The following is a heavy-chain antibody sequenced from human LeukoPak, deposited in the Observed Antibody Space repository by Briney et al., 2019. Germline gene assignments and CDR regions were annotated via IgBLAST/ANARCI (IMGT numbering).Heavy chain of an antibody. CDR3: ARIHDSSGSYVRD. CDR1: GYTFTSYG. J-gene: IGHJ1*01. Sequence: AVKLTCTTSGYTFTSYGIGWVRQAPGQGLEWMGGIIPIFGTANYAQKFQGRVTITADESTSTAYMELSSLRSEDTAVYYCARIHDSSGSYVRDWGQ. D-gene: IGHD3-22*01. V-gene: IGHV1-69*13. CDR2: IIPIFGTA.